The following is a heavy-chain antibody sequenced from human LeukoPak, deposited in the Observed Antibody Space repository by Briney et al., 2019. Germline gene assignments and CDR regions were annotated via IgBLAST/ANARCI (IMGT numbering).Heavy chain of an antibody. D-gene: IGHD6-13*01. Sequence: GGSLRLSCAASGFTFSNYWMSWVRQAPGKELEWVANIKDDGSEKYYVDSVKGRFTISRDNAKNSLYLQMNSLRAEDTAMYYCARTIRGYWGQGTLVTVSS. CDR2: IKDDGSEK. CDR1: GFTFSNYW. J-gene: IGHJ4*02. CDR3: ARTIRGY. V-gene: IGHV3-7*01.